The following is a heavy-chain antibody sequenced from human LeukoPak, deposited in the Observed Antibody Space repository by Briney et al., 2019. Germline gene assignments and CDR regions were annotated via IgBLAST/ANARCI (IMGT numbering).Heavy chain of an antibody. CDR2: IYHSGST. J-gene: IGHJ6*02. D-gene: IGHD2-8*01. CDR3: ARRTSYCTNGVCYREGMDV. Sequence: SLTLSLTCAVSGGSISSGGYSWSWIGQPPGKGLEWIGYIYHSGSTYYNPSLKSRVTISVDRSKNQFSLKLSSVTAADTAVYYCARRTSYCTNGVCYREGMDVWGQGTTVTVSS. CDR1: GGSISSGGYS. V-gene: IGHV4-30-2*01.